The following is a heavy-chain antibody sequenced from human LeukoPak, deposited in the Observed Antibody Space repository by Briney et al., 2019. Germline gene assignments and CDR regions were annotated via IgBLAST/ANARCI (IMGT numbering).Heavy chain of an antibody. CDR1: GFTFSSHA. V-gene: IGHV3-23*01. D-gene: IGHD4-17*01. CDR3: AKGGSTSRVTTPRVVFGYYYYLDV. Sequence: HSGGSLRLSCAASGFTFSSHAMSWVRQAPGKGLEWVSSLSGSGGTTYHADSVKGRFSISRDNSKNTLYLQLNSLRAEDTAVYYCAKGGSTSRVTTPRVVFGYYYYLDVWGKGTPVTVSS. J-gene: IGHJ6*03. CDR2: LSGSGGTT.